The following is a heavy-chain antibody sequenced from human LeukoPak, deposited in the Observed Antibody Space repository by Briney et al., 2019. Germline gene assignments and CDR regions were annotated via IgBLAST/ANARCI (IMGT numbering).Heavy chain of an antibody. J-gene: IGHJ3*02. Sequence: ASVKVSCKASGYTFTSYAMHWVRQAPGQRLEWMGWINAGNGNTKYSQKFQGRVTITRDTSASTAYMELSSLRSEDTAVYYCARAAQSYYYGSGSHDALDIWGQGTMVTVSS. CDR2: INAGNGNT. V-gene: IGHV1-3*01. D-gene: IGHD3-10*01. CDR1: GYTFTSYA. CDR3: ARAAQSYYYGSGSHDALDI.